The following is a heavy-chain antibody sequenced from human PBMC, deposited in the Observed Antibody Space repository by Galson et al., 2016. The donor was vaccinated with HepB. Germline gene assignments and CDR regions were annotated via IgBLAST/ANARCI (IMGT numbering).Heavy chain of an antibody. CDR2: ISDNGSNK. V-gene: IGHV3-30-3*01. J-gene: IGHJ4*02. Sequence: SLRLSCAASGFTFNNYAIHWVRQAPGKGLEWVAVISDNGSNKYYADSVKGRFTISRDNSEHTLYLQMNSLRTEDTAMYYCATWGFTLGVDHWGQGILVTVSS. D-gene: IGHD3-16*01. CDR1: GFTFNNYA. CDR3: ATWGFTLGVDH.